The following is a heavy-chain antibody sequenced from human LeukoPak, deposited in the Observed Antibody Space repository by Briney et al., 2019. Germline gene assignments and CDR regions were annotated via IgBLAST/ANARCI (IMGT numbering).Heavy chain of an antibody. J-gene: IGHJ4*02. CDR1: GFTFSSYE. Sequence: GGSLRLSCAASGFTFSSYEMNWVRQAPGKGLEWVSYISSSGSTIYYADSVKGRFTISRDNAKNSLYLQMNSLRAEDTAVYYCAKAFRLTGYDSYFDYWGQGTLVTVSS. CDR2: ISSSGSTI. CDR3: AKAFRLTGYDSYFDY. V-gene: IGHV3-48*03. D-gene: IGHD3-9*01.